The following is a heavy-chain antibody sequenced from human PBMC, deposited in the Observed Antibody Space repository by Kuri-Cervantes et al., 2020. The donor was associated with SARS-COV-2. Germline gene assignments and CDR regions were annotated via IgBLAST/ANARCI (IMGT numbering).Heavy chain of an antibody. CDR2: INPSGGST. D-gene: IGHD2-8*02. CDR1: GYTFTSYY. CDR3: ARDFAVTNPLLVHFDL. J-gene: IGHJ2*01. Sequence: ASVKVSRKASGYTFTSYYMHWVRQAPGQGLEWMGIINPSGGSTSYAQKFQGRVTMTRDTSTSTVYMELSSLRSEDTAVYYCARDFAVTNPLLVHFDLWGRGTLVTVSS. V-gene: IGHV1-46*03.